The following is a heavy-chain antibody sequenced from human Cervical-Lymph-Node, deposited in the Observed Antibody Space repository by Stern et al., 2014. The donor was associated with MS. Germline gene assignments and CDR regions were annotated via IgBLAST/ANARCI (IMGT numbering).Heavy chain of an antibody. Sequence: VQLQESGPGLVQPSQTLSLTCTVSCGSNSSGAYYWSWIRQPPGKGLGCIGYIYYSGSTCYNPSRKSRVTISVDTSKNQFSLKLSSVTAADTAVYYCARDHGDYVDYWGQGTLVTVSS. CDR1: CGSNSSGAYY. CDR2: IYYSGST. CDR3: ARDHGDYVDY. J-gene: IGHJ4*02. V-gene: IGHV4-30-4*01. D-gene: IGHD4-17*01.